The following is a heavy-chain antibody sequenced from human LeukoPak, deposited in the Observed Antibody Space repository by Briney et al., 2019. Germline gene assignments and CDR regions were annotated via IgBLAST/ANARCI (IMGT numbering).Heavy chain of an antibody. J-gene: IGHJ5*02. Sequence: PPETPSLTSTLSEGSTRSYNWSSVSPRPREGLGWSGYIYYSVSTNYKSSLKSRVTISVDTSKNQFSLKLSSVTAADTAVYYCARHRGRDNWFDPWGQGTLVTVSS. V-gene: IGHV4-59*08. CDR2: IYYSVST. CDR1: EGSTRSYN. CDR3: ARHRGRDNWFDP.